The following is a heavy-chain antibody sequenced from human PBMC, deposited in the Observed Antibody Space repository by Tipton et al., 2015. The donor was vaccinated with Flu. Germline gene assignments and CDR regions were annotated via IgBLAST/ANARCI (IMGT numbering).Heavy chain of an antibody. D-gene: IGHD5-12*01. CDR2: IYRGGTT. Sequence: AVSGFTVSSKYMGWVRQAPVKGLQWVSVIYRGGTTYVADSVKGRCTISRDNSNNTLYLQWNSLPTEDTAVYYCATLGNSGTDGFDIWGQGTMVTISS. J-gene: IGHJ3*02. CDR1: GFTVSSKY. CDR3: ATLGNSGTDGFDI. V-gene: IGHV3-66*02.